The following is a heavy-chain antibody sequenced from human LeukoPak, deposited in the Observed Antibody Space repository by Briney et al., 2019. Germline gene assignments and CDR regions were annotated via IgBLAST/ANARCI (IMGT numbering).Heavy chain of an antibody. J-gene: IGHJ4*02. Sequence: ASVKVSCKASGYTFTSYYMHWVRQAPGQGLEWMGIINPSGGSTSYAQKFQGRVTMTRDTSTSTVYMELSSLRSEDTAVYYCARDRDIAARRGPPPDYWGQGTLVTVSS. CDR2: INPSGGST. CDR3: ARDRDIAARRGPPPDY. CDR1: GYTFTSYY. D-gene: IGHD6-6*01. V-gene: IGHV1-46*01.